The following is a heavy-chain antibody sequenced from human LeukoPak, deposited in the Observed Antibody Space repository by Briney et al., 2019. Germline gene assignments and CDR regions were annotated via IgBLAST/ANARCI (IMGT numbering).Heavy chain of an antibody. J-gene: IGHJ4*02. V-gene: IGHV3-7*01. CDR3: ARIGYSSSSLDY. CDR2: INQDGSTK. Sequence: PGGSLRLSCAASGFTFSNYWMTWVRQAPGKGLEWVANINQDGSTKYYVDSVKGRFTISRDNAKNSVYLQVNSLTAEDTALYHCARIGYSSSSLDYWGQGTLVIVSS. CDR1: GFTFSNYW. D-gene: IGHD6-6*01.